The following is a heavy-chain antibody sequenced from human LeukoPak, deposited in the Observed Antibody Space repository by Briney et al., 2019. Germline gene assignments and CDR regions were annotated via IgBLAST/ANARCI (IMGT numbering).Heavy chain of an antibody. D-gene: IGHD5-24*01. Sequence: GASVKVSCKASGYTFTSYGISWVRQAPGQGLEWMGWISAYNGNTNYAQKLQGRVTMTTDTSTSTAYMELRSLRSDDTAVYYCAREMATITLDRYFDYWGQGTLVTVSS. CDR3: AREMATITLDRYFDY. V-gene: IGHV1-18*01. J-gene: IGHJ4*02. CDR2: ISAYNGNT. CDR1: GYTFTSYG.